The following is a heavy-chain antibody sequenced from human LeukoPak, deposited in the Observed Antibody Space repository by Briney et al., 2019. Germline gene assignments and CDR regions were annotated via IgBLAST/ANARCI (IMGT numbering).Heavy chain of an antibody. D-gene: IGHD2-15*01. CDR1: GFTFSSYA. Sequence: GGSLRLSCAASGFTFSSYAMSWVRQAPGKGLEWVSAISGSGGSTYYADSVKGRFTISRDNSKNTLYLQKNSLRAEDTAVYYCAKGGGMVVAATPYDYWGQGTLVTVSS. CDR2: ISGSGGST. V-gene: IGHV3-23*01. CDR3: AKGGGMVVAATPYDY. J-gene: IGHJ4*02.